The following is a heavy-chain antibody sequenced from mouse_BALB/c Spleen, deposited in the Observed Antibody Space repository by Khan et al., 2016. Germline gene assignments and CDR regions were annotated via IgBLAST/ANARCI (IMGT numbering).Heavy chain of an antibody. J-gene: IGHJ2*01. V-gene: IGHV1-26*01. CDR1: GYSFTGYY. Sequence: VQLQQSGPDLVKPGASVNISCKASGYSFTGYYMHWVKESHGKSLEWIGRVNPNNGGTSYNQKFKGKAILTVDKSSSIAYMELRSLTSEDSAGYCCAGMGGHYEGCGQGTTLTVAS. CDR2: VNPNNGGT. D-gene: IGHD2-1*01. CDR3: AGMGGHYEG.